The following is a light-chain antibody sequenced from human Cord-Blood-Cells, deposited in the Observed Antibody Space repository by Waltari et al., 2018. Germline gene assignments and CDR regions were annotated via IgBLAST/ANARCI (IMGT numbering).Light chain of an antibody. CDR2: WAS. CDR1: QSVLYSSNNKNY. CDR3: QQYYSTWT. Sequence: DIVMTQSPDSLAVSLGERATINCKSSQSVLYSSNNKNYLAWYQQQPGKPPKLLIYWASTRESGVPDRFSGSGSGTDFTLTISSLQAEDVAVYYCQQYYSTWTFGQGTKVEIK. V-gene: IGKV4-1*01. J-gene: IGKJ1*01.